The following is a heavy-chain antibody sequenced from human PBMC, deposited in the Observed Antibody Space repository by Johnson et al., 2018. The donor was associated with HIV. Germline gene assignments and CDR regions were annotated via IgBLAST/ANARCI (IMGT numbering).Heavy chain of an antibody. Sequence: VQLVESGGGVVQPGRSLRLSCAASDFTFTNNAIHWVRQAPGKGLEWVAVISNDGTNTYYADSVTGRFTISRDNSKNTLYLQLNSLRAEDTAVYYCAKDLSSQLLWFIRDGFDVWGQGTMVTVSS. CDR3: AKDLSSQLLWFIRDGFDV. V-gene: IGHV3-30*04. D-gene: IGHD3-10*01. CDR2: ISNDGTNT. CDR1: DFTFTNNA. J-gene: IGHJ3*01.